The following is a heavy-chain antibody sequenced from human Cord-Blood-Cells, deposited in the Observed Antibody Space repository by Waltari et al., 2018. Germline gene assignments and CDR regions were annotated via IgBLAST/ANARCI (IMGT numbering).Heavy chain of an antibody. J-gene: IGHJ4*02. CDR3: AREGGTIFRVVIRESRYDY. CDR2: INHSGST. V-gene: IGHV4-34*01. D-gene: IGHD3-3*01. CDR1: GGSCSGYY. Sequence: QVQLQQWGAGLLKPSETLSLTCAVYGGSCSGYYWSWIRQPPGKGLEWIGEINHSGSTNYNPSLKSRVTISVDTSKNQFSLKLSSVTAADTAVYYCAREGGTIFRVVIRESRYDYWGQGTLVTVSS.